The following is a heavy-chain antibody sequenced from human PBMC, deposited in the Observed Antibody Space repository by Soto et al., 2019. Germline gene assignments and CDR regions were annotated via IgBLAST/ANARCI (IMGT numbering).Heavy chain of an antibody. CDR2: INAGNGNT. D-gene: IGHD4-17*01. CDR1: GYTFTSYA. Sequence: QVQLVQSGAEVKKPGASVKVSCKASGYTFTSYAMHWVRQAPGQRLEWMGWINAGNGNTKYSQKFQGRVTITRDTSASTAYMELSSLRSEDTAVYYCAKGYGGYFDWFDPWGQGTLVTVSS. V-gene: IGHV1-3*01. CDR3: AKGYGGYFDWFDP. J-gene: IGHJ5*02.